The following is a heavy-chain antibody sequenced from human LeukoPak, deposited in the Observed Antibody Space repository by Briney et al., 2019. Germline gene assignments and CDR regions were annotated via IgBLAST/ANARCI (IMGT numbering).Heavy chain of an antibody. CDR3: LPGASGRGGFDY. D-gene: IGHD3-10*01. Sequence: GGSPRLSCAASGFTFSSYWMSWVRHAPGEGLEWVANMNQDGSQKYYVDSVKGRFTISRDNAKNSLYLQMNSLRAEDTAVHYCLPGASGRGGFDYWGQETLVTVSS. V-gene: IGHV3-7*01. J-gene: IGHJ4*02. CDR2: MNQDGSQK. CDR1: GFTFSSYW.